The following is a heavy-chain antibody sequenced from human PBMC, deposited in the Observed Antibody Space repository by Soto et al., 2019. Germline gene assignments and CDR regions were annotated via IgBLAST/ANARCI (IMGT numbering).Heavy chain of an antibody. D-gene: IGHD6-6*01. CDR1: GFTFTSSA. J-gene: IGHJ6*02. CDR2: IVVGSGNT. CDR3: AADNVPQRSSSPHYYYYYGMDV. V-gene: IGHV1-58*01. Sequence: SVKVSCKASGFTFTSSAVQWVRQARGQRLEWIGWIVVGSGNTNYAQKFQERVTITRDMSTSTAYMELSSLRSEDTAVYYCAADNVPQRSSSPHYYYYYGMDVWGQGTTVTVSS.